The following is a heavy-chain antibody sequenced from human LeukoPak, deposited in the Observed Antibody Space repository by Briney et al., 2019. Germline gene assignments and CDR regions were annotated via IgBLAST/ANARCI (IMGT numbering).Heavy chain of an antibody. D-gene: IGHD3-22*01. V-gene: IGHV1-18*01. CDR1: GYSFTSYG. J-gene: IGHJ4*02. Sequence: ASVKVSCKASGYSFTSYGISWVRQAPGQGLEWMGWISGYNGNTKNAQKLQGRVTMTTDTSTSTAYMELRSLRSDDTAVYYCARIYDRSGYFFDYWGQGTLVTVSS. CDR3: ARIYDRSGYFFDY. CDR2: ISGYNGNT.